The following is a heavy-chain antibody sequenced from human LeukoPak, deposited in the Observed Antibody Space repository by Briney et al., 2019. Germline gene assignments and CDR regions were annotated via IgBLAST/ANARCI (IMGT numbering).Heavy chain of an antibody. J-gene: IGHJ6*03. CDR2: IIPIFGTA. CDR3: ARGYCSSTSCAYYYYYYMDV. V-gene: IGHV1-69*05. CDR1: GGTFSSYA. D-gene: IGHD2-2*01. Sequence: SVKVSCKASGGTFSSYAISWVRQAPGQGLEWVGGIIPIFGTANYAQKFQGRVTITTDESTSTAYMELSSLRSEDTAVYYCARGYCSSTSCAYYYYYYMDVWGKGTTVTVSS.